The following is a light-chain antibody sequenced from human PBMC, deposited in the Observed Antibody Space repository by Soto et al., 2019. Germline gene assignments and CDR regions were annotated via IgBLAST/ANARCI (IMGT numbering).Light chain of an antibody. CDR1: SSNIGSNT. CDR3: VAWDDSLNGYVV. J-gene: IGLJ2*01. CDR2: SNN. V-gene: IGLV1-44*01. Sequence: QSVLTQPPSASGTPGQRVTISCSGSSSNIGSNTVNWYQQLPGTAPKLVIYSNNQRPSGVPDRISGYKSGTSAYLAIRELQSEDEADYYCVAWDDSLNGYVVFGGGTKVTVL.